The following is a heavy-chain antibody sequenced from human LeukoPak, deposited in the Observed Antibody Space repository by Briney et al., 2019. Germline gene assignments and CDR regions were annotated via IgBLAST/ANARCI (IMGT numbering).Heavy chain of an antibody. J-gene: IGHJ4*02. CDR2: IYSGGST. Sequence: GGSLSLSCAASGFTVSSNYMSWVRQAPGKGLEWVSVIYSGGSTYYADSVKGRFTISRDNSKNTLYLQMNSLRAEDTAVYYCARADYPRIDYWRQGTLVTVSS. D-gene: IGHD4-11*01. V-gene: IGHV3-66*01. CDR3: ARADYPRIDY. CDR1: GFTVSSNY.